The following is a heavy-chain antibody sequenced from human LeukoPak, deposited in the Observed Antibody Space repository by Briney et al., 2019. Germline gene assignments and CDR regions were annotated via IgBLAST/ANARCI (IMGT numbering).Heavy chain of an antibody. J-gene: IGHJ4*02. Sequence: GGSLRLSCAASGFTFSSYSMNWVRQTPGKGLVWVSRINSDGSITSYADSVKGRFTISRDNAKNTLYLQMNSLRADDTAVYYCARAPVAGFYYFDCWGQGTLVTVSS. CDR1: GFTFSSYS. CDR2: INSDGSIT. V-gene: IGHV3-74*01. D-gene: IGHD6-19*01. CDR3: ARAPVAGFYYFDC.